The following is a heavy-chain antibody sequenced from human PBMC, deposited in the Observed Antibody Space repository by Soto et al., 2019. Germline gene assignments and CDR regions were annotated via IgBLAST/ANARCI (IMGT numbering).Heavy chain of an antibody. CDR3: TTGLTYYYDSSGYYWAGGMDV. V-gene: IGHV3-15*01. J-gene: IGHJ6*02. D-gene: IGHD3-22*01. Sequence: EVQLVESGGGLVKPGGSLRLSCAASGFTFSNAWMNWVRQAPGKGLEWVGRIKSKSDGETTDYAAPVKGRFTISRDDSNTTLYLQMNSLKTEDTDVYYCTTGLTYYYDSSGYYWAGGMDVWGQGITVTVSS. CDR2: IKSKSDGETT. CDR1: GFTFSNAW.